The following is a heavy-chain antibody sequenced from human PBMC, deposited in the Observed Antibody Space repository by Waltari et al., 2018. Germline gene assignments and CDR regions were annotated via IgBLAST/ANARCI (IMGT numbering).Heavy chain of an antibody. V-gene: IGHV3-30-3*01. CDR3: ARAPGVAEAERRWYLDY. Sequence: QVQLVESGGGVVQPGGSLRLSCAASRFTFRNHAMPWVRQAPGKGLEWVAVISHDAGNEYYTDSVKGRFTISRDNSKNTLYLQMNSLRLEDTAVYYCARAPGVAEAERRWYLDYWGQGTLVTASS. CDR2: ISHDAGNE. J-gene: IGHJ4*02. CDR1: RFTFRNHA. D-gene: IGHD2-15*01.